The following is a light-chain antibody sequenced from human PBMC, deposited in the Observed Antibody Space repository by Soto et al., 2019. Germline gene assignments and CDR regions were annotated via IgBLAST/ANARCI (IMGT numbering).Light chain of an antibody. CDR3: QSADSSGFIEV. V-gene: IGLV3-25*03. Sequence: SYELTQPPSVSVSPGQTARITCSGDALPKQYAYWYQQKPGQAPVLVIYKDSERPSGIPERFSGSSSGTTVTLTISGVQAEDEADYYCQSADSSGFIEVFGGGTKLTVL. CDR2: KDS. J-gene: IGLJ2*01. CDR1: ALPKQY.